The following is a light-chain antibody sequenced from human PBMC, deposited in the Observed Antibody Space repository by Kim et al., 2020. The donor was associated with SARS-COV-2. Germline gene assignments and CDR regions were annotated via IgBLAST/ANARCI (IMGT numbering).Light chain of an antibody. CDR3: QQSYNSPYT. V-gene: IGKV1-39*01. CDR2: AAS. CDR1: QTISTY. J-gene: IGKJ2*01. Sequence: SATVGDRVIITCRASQTISTYLNWYQHKPGKAPELLIYAASTLQSGVPSRFSGSGSGTDFTRTISSLHPEDFATYYCQQSYNSPYTFGQGTKLEI.